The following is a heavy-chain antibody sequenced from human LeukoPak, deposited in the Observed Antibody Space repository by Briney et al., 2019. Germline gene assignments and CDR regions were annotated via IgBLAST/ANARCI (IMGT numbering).Heavy chain of an antibody. CDR1: GYTFTGYY. CDR2: IIPNSGGT. D-gene: IGHD6-13*01. V-gene: IGHV1-2*02. CDR3: ARGGYSSSWYLFDY. J-gene: IGHJ4*02. Sequence: GASVKVSCKASGYTFTGYYMHWVRQAPGQGLEWMGWIIPNSGGTNYAQKFQGRVTMTRDTSISTAYMELSRLRSDDTAVYYCARGGYSSSWYLFDYWGQGTLVTVSS.